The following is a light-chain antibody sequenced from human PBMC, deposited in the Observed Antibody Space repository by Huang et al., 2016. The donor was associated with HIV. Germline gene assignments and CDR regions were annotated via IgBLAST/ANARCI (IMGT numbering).Light chain of an antibody. J-gene: IGKJ5*01. V-gene: IGKV3-15*01. CDR1: QSVSSN. Sequence: DIVMTQSPATLSVSSGERATLSCRASQSVSSNLAWYQQTPGQAPRLLIYGASTRATGIPASFSGSGSGTKFTLTISSLQSEDFAVYYCQQFNNWPITFGQGTRLEIK. CDR2: GAS. CDR3: QQFNNWPIT.